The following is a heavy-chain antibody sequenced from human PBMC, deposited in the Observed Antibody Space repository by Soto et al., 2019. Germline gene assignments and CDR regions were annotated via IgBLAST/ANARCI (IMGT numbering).Heavy chain of an antibody. CDR1: GFTFSVYA. V-gene: IGHV3-23*01. Sequence: LRLSCGASGFTFSVYAMTWVRQAPGKGLEWVSAISGNGGSTYYADSVKGRFTISRDNSKSTLHLQMNSLRVEDTAVYYCAKDRTFGPPLVRFDSWGQGTLVTVSS. J-gene: IGHJ4*02. CDR2: ISGNGGST. D-gene: IGHD6-6*01. CDR3: AKDRTFGPPLVRFDS.